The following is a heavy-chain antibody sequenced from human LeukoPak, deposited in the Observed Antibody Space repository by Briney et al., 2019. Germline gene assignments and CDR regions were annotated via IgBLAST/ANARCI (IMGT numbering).Heavy chain of an antibody. J-gene: IGHJ4*02. CDR3: ASLVAAPGEYNFDY. V-gene: IGHV4-30-4*01. CDR2: IYYSGST. CDR1: GGSISSGDYY. Sequence: SQTLSLTCTVSGGSISSGDYYWSWIRQPPGKGLEWIGYIYYSGSTNYNPSLKSRVTISVDTSKNQFSLKLSSVTAADTAVYYGASLVAAPGEYNFDYGARGTRATASS. D-gene: IGHD2-15*01.